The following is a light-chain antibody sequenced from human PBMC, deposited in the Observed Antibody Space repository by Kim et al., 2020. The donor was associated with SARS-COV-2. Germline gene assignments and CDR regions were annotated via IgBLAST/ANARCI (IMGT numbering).Light chain of an antibody. J-gene: IGKJ3*01. CDR1: QGISSY. CDR2: AAS. V-gene: IGKV1-9*01. Sequence: DIQLTQSPSFLSASVGDRVTITCRASQGISSYLAWYQQKPGKAPKLLIYAASTLQSGVPSRFSGSGSGTEFTLTISSLQPEDFATYYCQQRAFGPGTKVDIK. CDR3: QQRA.